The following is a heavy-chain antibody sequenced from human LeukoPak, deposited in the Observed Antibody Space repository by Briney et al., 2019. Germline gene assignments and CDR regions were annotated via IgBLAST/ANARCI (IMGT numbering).Heavy chain of an antibody. CDR1: GFTFSSYA. J-gene: IGHJ4*02. CDR3: AKSGLNRFDY. CDR2: ISGSGGST. Sequence: GGSLRLSCAASGFTFSSYAMSWVRQAPGKGLEWVSTISGSGGSTNHADSVKGRFTISRDDSKNTLYLQMNSLRAEDTAVYYRAKSGLNRFDYWGQGTLVTVSS. D-gene: IGHD2-15*01. V-gene: IGHV3-23*01.